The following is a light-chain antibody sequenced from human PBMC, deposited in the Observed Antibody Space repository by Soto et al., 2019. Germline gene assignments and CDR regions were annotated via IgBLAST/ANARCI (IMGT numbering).Light chain of an antibody. V-gene: IGLV2-23*02. J-gene: IGLJ3*02. Sequence: QSVLTQPASVSGSPGQSITISCTGTSSDVGSYNLVSWYQQHPGKAPKLMIYEVSNRPSGVSNRFSGSKSGNTASLPISGLQAEDAADYYCCSYAGISTFGVFGGGTKVTVL. CDR3: CSYAGISTFGV. CDR1: SSDVGSYNL. CDR2: EVS.